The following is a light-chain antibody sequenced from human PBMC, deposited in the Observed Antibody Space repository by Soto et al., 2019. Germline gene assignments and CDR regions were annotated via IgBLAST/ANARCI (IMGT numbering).Light chain of an antibody. Sequence: QLVLTQPASLSGSPGQSITISCTGTSSDIGSYNYISWYQQHPGKAPKLMIFDVSYRPSGISDRFSGSKSGNTASLTISGLQPEDEADYYCSSYGASSTLFGGGTKLTV. CDR2: DVS. J-gene: IGLJ2*01. V-gene: IGLV2-14*03. CDR1: SSDIGSYNY. CDR3: SSYGASSTL.